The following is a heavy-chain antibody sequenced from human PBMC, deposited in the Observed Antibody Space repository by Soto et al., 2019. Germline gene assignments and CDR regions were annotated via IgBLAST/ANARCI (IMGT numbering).Heavy chain of an antibody. J-gene: IGHJ4*02. Sequence: QVHLEQSGAEVKKPGASVKVSCKASGYTFTSYGITWVRQAPGQGLEWMGWISADNGNTEYSQKLQGRVTMTTDTSTSTAYMELRSLRSDDTAVYYCAREFSGPNWNYGPGLYYFDYWGQGTLVTVSS. CDR3: AREFSGPNWNYGPGLYYFDY. D-gene: IGHD1-7*01. CDR2: ISADNGNT. CDR1: GYTFTSYG. V-gene: IGHV1-18*01.